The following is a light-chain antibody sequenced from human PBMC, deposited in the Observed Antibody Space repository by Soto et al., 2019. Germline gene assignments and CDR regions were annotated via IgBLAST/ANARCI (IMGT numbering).Light chain of an antibody. CDR3: HQYYTLRPG. CDR1: QSLLYSSNNKNH. CDR2: WAS. V-gene: IGKV4-1*01. J-gene: IGKJ5*01. Sequence: DIVMTQSPDSLAVSLGERATINCKSSQSLLYSSNNKNHLAWFQQKPGQPPKLLIYWASTRQSGVPDRFSGSGSGTDFTLTITSLQAEDVAVYYCHQYYTLRPGFGQGTRLEIK.